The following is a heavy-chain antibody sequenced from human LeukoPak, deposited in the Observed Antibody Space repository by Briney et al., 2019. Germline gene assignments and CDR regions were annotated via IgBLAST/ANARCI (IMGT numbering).Heavy chain of an antibody. J-gene: IGHJ4*02. CDR2: IYYSGST. Sequence: PSETLSLTCTVSGGSISSYYWSWIRQPAGKGLEWIGSIYYSGSTYYNPSLKSRVTISVDTSKNQFSLKLSSVTAADTAVYYCARLADTAMVYFDYWGQGTLVTVSS. V-gene: IGHV4-59*08. D-gene: IGHD5-18*01. CDR3: ARLADTAMVYFDY. CDR1: GGSISSYY.